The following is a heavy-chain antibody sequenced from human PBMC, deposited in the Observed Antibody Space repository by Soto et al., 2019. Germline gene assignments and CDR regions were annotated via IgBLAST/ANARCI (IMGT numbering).Heavy chain of an antibody. J-gene: IGHJ6*02. CDR3: ATPPFYYESSGRMDV. CDR1: GFSINSGYY. V-gene: IGHV4-38-2*01. Sequence: SETLSLTCAVSGFSINSGYYWGWIRQPPGKGLEWIGSIFHSGTTYYNPSLKSRVIISVDTSKNQFSLDLTSVTVADTPVYYCATPPFYYESSGRMDVWGQGTTVTVSS. CDR2: IFHSGTT. D-gene: IGHD3-22*01.